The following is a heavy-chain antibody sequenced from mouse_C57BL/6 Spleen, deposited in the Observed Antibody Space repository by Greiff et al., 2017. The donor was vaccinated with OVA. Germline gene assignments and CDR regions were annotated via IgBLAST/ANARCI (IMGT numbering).Heavy chain of an antibody. CDR2: IRSKSNNYAT. V-gene: IGHV10-1*01. Sequence: EVKVVESGGGLVQPKGSLKLSCAASGFSFNTYAMNWVRQAPGKGLEWVARIRSKSNNYATYYADSVKDRFTISRDDSESMLYLQMNNLKTEDTAMYYCVRHPYDYDGGYFDVWGTGTTVTVSS. J-gene: IGHJ1*03. CDR1: GFSFNTYA. D-gene: IGHD2-4*01. CDR3: VRHPYDYDGGYFDV.